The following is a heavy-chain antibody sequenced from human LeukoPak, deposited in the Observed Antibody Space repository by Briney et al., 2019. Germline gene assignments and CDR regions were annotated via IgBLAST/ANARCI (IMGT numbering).Heavy chain of an antibody. Sequence: SETLSLTCTVSGYSISSGYYWGWTRQPPGKGLEWIGSIYHSGSTYYNPSLKSRVTISVDTSKNQFSLKLSSVTAADTAVYYCATIQLWAPIDYWGQGTLVTVSS. CDR1: GYSISSGYY. J-gene: IGHJ4*02. CDR3: ATIQLWAPIDY. CDR2: IYHSGST. D-gene: IGHD5-18*01. V-gene: IGHV4-38-2*02.